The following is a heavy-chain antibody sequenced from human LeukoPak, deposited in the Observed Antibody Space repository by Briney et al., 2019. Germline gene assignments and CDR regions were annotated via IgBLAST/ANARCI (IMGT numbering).Heavy chain of an antibody. CDR3: ARGFGELHLDY. V-gene: IGHV4-30-2*01. CDR1: GGSISSGGYS. D-gene: IGHD3-10*01. J-gene: IGHJ4*02. Sequence: NPSETLSLTCAVSGGSISSGGYSWSWIRQPPGKGLEWIGYIYHSGSTYYNPSLKSRVTISVDRSKNQFSLKLSSVTAADTAVYYCARGFGELHLDYWGQGTLVTVSS. CDR2: IYHSGST.